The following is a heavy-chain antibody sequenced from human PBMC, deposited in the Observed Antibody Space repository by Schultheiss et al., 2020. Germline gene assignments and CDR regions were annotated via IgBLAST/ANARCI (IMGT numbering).Heavy chain of an antibody. CDR1: GGSISSSSYY. CDR3: ASESMVRGVIALRGAFDI. CDR2: IYYSGST. Sequence: SETLSLTCTVSGGSISSSSYYWSWIRQPPGKGLEWIGYIYYSGSTYYNPSLKSRVTISVDTSKNQFSLKLSSVTAADTAVYYCASESMVRGVIALRGAFDIWGQGTMVTVSS. V-gene: IGHV4-31*03. D-gene: IGHD3-10*01. J-gene: IGHJ3*02.